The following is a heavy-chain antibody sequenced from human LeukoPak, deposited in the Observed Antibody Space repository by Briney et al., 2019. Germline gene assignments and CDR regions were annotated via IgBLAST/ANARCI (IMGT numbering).Heavy chain of an antibody. CDR3: AGLYYGELDY. V-gene: IGHV3-30*02. CDR1: GFTFSSYG. CDR2: IRHDGSNK. J-gene: IGHJ4*02. Sequence: GGSLRLSCAASGFTFSSYGMHWVRQAPGKGLEWVAFIRHDGSNKYYADPVKGRFTISRDNSKNTLFLQMNSLRAEDTAVYYCAGLYYGELDYWGQGTLVTVS. D-gene: IGHD3-10*01.